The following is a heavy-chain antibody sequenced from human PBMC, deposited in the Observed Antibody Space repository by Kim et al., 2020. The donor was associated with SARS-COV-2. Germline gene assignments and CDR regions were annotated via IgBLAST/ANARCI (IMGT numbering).Heavy chain of an antibody. CDR3: ARDTPIYCSSTSCYNY. J-gene: IGHJ4*02. CDR1: GFTFSSYE. CDR2: ISSSGSTI. Sequence: GGSLRLSCAASGFTFSSYEMNWVRQAPGKGLEWVSYISSSGSTIYYADSVKGRFTISRDNAKNSLYLQMNSLRAEDTAVYYCARDTPIYCSSTSCYNYWGQGTLVTVSS. D-gene: IGHD2-2*02. V-gene: IGHV3-48*03.